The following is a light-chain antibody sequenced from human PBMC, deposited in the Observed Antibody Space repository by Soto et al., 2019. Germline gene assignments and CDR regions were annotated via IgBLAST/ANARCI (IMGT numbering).Light chain of an antibody. CDR3: SSYTRSSTYG. V-gene: IGLV2-14*01. Sequence: QSALTQPASVSGSPGQSITISCTGTSSDVGRYNYVSWYQQHPGKAPKLMIYEVSNRPSGVSNRFSGSKSGNTASLTISGLQAEDEADYYCSSYTRSSTYGFGTGTKVTVL. CDR2: EVS. J-gene: IGLJ1*01. CDR1: SSDVGRYNY.